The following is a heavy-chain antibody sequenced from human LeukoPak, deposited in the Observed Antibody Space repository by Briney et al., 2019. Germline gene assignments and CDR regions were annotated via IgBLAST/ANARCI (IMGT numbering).Heavy chain of an antibody. CDR2: ISAYNGNT. CDR1: GYTFTSYG. Sequence: ASVKVSCKASGYTFTSYGISWVRQAPGQGLEWMGWISAYNGNTNYAQKLQGRVTMTTDTSTSTAYMELRSLRSDDTAVYYCARDLKVGGLLYRPNNWFDPWGQGTLVTVSS. D-gene: IGHD3-3*01. V-gene: IGHV1-18*01. J-gene: IGHJ5*02. CDR3: ARDLKVGGLLYRPNNWFDP.